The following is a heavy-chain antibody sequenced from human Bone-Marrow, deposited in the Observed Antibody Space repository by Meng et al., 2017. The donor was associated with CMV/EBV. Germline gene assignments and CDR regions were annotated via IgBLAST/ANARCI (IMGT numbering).Heavy chain of an antibody. Sequence: SGFTFSDYNMNWVRQAPGKGLEWVSSLTSTSSHVYYADSVKGRFTVSRDNAKNSLYLQMNSLRAEDTAVYYCASEVGASYYYYGMDGWGQGTTVTVSS. CDR1: GFTFSDYN. D-gene: IGHD1-26*01. CDR2: LTSTSSHV. J-gene: IGHJ6*02. V-gene: IGHV3-21*06. CDR3: ASEVGASYYYYGMDG.